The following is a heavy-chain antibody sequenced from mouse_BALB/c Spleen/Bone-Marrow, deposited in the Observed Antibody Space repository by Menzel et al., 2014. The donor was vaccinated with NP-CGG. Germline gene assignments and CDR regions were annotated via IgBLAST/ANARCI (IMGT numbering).Heavy chain of an antibody. CDR3: ARDEFAH. CDR2: IYPSTGYT. CDR1: GYTFTSYW. J-gene: IGHJ3*01. V-gene: IGHV1-7*01. Sequence: VQLQQSGAELAKPGASVKMSCKASGYTFTSYWMHWVKQRPGQGLEWIGYIYPSTGYTEYNQKFKDKVTLTADKSSSTDYMQLSSLTYVDSADSYCARDEFAHRGHKSLFSLS.